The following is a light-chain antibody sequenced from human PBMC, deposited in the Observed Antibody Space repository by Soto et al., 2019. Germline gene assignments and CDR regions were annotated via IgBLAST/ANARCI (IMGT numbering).Light chain of an antibody. CDR3: QQRRDWPWT. J-gene: IGKJ1*01. CDR2: DTS. CDR1: QSVSFY. V-gene: IGKV3-11*01. Sequence: EIMLTQSPATLSLSPGERANLSCRASQSVSFYLGWYQQKPGQAPRLLIYDTSNRATGVPASFSGSGSGTDFNLIISSLGPEDFAVYHCQQRRDWPWTFGQGTKVDIK.